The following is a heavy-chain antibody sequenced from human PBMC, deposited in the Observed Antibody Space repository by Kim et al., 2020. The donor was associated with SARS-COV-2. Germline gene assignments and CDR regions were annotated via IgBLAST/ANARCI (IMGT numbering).Heavy chain of an antibody. Sequence: SVKVSCKASGGTFSSYAISWVRQAPGQGLEWMGGIIPIFGTANYAQKFQGRVTITADESTSTAYMELSSLRSEDTAVYYCARSSPVVVINRYFDYWGQGTLVTVSS. D-gene: IGHD3-22*01. CDR3: ARSSPVVVINRYFDY. V-gene: IGHV1-69*13. CDR1: GGTFSSYA. CDR2: IIPIFGTA. J-gene: IGHJ4*02.